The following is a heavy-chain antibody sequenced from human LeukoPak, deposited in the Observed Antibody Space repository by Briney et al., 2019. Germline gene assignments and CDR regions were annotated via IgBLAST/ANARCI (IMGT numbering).Heavy chain of an antibody. CDR1: GYSFAISD. Sequence: GASVKVSCKASGYSFAISDISWVRQAPGQGLEWMGGIIPIFGTANYAQKSQGRVTITADESTSTAYMELSSLRSEDTAVYYCARDMAGYCSGGSCYGSVGYYYYGMDVWGQGTTVTVSS. V-gene: IGHV1-69*13. D-gene: IGHD2-15*01. CDR3: ARDMAGYCSGGSCYGSVGYYYYGMDV. CDR2: IIPIFGTA. J-gene: IGHJ6*02.